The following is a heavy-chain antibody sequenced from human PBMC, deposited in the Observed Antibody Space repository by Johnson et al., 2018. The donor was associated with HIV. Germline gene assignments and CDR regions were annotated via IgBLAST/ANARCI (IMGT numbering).Heavy chain of an antibody. CDR3: ARGGYGGILDTVDL. J-gene: IGHJ3*01. V-gene: IGHV3-53*05. Sequence: LSCVASGLIDSRNYMGWVRQAPGKGLVWVSHIKSDGSYTNYADSVKGRFTISRDNSKNTLYLQMTSLRAEDTAMYFCARGGYGGILDTVDLWGQGTMVTVSS. D-gene: IGHD4-23*01. CDR1: GLIDSRNY. CDR2: IKSDGSYT.